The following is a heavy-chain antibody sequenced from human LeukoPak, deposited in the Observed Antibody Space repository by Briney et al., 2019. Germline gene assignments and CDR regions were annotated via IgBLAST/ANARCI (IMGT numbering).Heavy chain of an antibody. Sequence: ASVKVSCKASGYTFTSYFMHWVRQAPGQGLEWMGVVNPSSGSTIYSQKFQGRVTMTRDTSTSTVYMDLSSLRSEDTAVYYCARAVGPRGGNWFDPWGQGTLVTVSS. CDR2: VNPSSGST. CDR1: GYTFTSYF. D-gene: IGHD1-26*01. CDR3: ARAVGPRGGNWFDP. J-gene: IGHJ5*02. V-gene: IGHV1-46*01.